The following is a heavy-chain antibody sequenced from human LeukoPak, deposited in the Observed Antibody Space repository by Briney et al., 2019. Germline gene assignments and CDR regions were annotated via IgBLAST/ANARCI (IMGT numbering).Heavy chain of an antibody. CDR3: ARAGFGVVTTAYYYYYMDV. Sequence: GGSLRLSCAASGFTFSSYSMNWVRQAPGKGLEWVSYISGSSAGIYYADSVKGRFTISRDNAKNSLYLQMNSLRAEDTAVYYCARAGFGVVTTAYYYYYMDVWGKGTTVTVSS. J-gene: IGHJ6*03. D-gene: IGHD2-21*02. CDR1: GFTFSSYS. V-gene: IGHV3-48*01. CDR2: ISGSSAGI.